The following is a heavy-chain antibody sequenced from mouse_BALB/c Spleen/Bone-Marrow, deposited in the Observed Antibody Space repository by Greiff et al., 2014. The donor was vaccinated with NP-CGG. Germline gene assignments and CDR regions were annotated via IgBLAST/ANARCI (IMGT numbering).Heavy chain of an antibody. D-gene: IGHD2-1*01. J-gene: IGHJ4*01. Sequence: ESGAELAKPGASVKMSCKASGYTFTSYWVHWVEQRPGQGLEWIGYINPSTGYTDYNQKFNDKATLTADKSSSTAYMQLSSLTSEDSAVYYCARGNPLYAMDYWGQGTSVTVSS. V-gene: IGHV1-7*01. CDR2: INPSTGYT. CDR3: ARGNPLYAMDY. CDR1: GYTFTSYW.